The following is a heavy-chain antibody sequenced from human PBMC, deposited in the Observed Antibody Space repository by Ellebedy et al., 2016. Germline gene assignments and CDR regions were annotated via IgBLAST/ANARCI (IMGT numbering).Heavy chain of an antibody. CDR1: GFTFRNFF. J-gene: IGHJ4*02. CDR3: YYGHYSAS. CDR2: ISGDGDII. D-gene: IGHD4-17*01. Sequence: GESLKISXVASGFTFRNFFMSWVRQAPGGGLEWISTISGDGDIIFSADSVKGRFTISRDNSRYTLYLQMNSLRAEDTAVYYCYYGHYSASWGQGTLVTVSS. V-gene: IGHV3-23*01.